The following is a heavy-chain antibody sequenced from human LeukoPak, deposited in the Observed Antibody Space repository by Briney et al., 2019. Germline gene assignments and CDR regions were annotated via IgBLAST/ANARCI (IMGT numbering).Heavy chain of an antibody. CDR3: TRQNDFRLDY. D-gene: IGHD3-3*01. CDR2: IYPGDSDT. J-gene: IGHJ4*02. Sequence: GESLKISCKGSGYTFSSYWIGWVRQMPGKGLEWMGIIYPGDSDTRYSPSLQGQVTISVDTSIGTAYLQWSSLKASDTDIYYCTRQNDFRLDYWGQGTLVTVSS. V-gene: IGHV5-51*01. CDR1: GYTFSSYW.